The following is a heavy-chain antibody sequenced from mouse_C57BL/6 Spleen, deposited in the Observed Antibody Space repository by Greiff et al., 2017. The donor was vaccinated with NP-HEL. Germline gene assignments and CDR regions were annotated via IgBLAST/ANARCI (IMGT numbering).Heavy chain of an antibody. J-gene: IGHJ2*01. Sequence: EVQGVESGGGLVQPGGSLSLSCAASGFTFTDYYMSWVRQPPGKALEWLGFIRNKANGYTTEYSASVKGRFTISRDNSQSILYLQMNALRAEDSATYYCASLNLLLRYFDYWGQGTTLTVSS. D-gene: IGHD1-1*01. CDR3: ASLNLLLRYFDY. V-gene: IGHV7-3*01. CDR2: IRNKANGYTT. CDR1: GFTFTDYY.